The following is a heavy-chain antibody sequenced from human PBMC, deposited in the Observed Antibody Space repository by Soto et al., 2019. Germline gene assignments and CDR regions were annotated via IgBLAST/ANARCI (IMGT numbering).Heavy chain of an antibody. J-gene: IGHJ4*01. D-gene: IGHD2-2*01. Sequence: ASVKVSCKTSGGSFSSYIFNWVRQAPGQGLEWMGRIIPMGGTVNYSQKSQGRVTITTDTSTSTVYVELSGLRSEDTAVYYCATELGYCISTSCYTEYLDYWGNRHLVTV. CDR1: GGSFSSYI. CDR2: IIPMGGTV. V-gene: IGHV1-69*08. CDR3: ATELGYCISTSCYTEYLDY.